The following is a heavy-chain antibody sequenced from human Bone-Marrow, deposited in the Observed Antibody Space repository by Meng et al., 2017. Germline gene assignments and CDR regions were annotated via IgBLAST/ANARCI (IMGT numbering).Heavy chain of an antibody. Sequence: GGSLRLSCAASGFTFSSYAMSWVRQAPGKGLEWVGRIKSKTDGGTTDYAAPVKGRFTISRDDSKNTPYLQMNSLRTEDTAVYYCTTDFTYYYGSDPYFDYWGQGTLVTVSS. CDR2: IKSKTDGGTT. J-gene: IGHJ4*02. CDR1: GFTFSSYA. V-gene: IGHV3-15*01. CDR3: TTDFTYYYGSDPYFDY. D-gene: IGHD3-10*01.